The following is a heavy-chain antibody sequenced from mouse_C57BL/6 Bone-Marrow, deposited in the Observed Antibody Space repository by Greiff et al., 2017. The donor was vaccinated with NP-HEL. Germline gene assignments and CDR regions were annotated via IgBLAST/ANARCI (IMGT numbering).Heavy chain of an antibody. Sequence: QVQLQQPGAELVKPGASVKLSCKASGYTFTSYWMHWVKQRPGQGLEWIGMIHPNSGSTNYNEKFKSKATLTVDKSSSTAYMQLSSLTSEDSSVYYCARRMITTVVAPDYWGQGTTLTVSS. CDR3: ARRMITTVVAPDY. D-gene: IGHD1-1*01. CDR2: IHPNSGST. J-gene: IGHJ2*01. V-gene: IGHV1-64*01. CDR1: GYTFTSYW.